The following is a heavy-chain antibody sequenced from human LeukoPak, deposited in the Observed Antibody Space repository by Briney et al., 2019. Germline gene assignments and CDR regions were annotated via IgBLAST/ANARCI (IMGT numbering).Heavy chain of an antibody. Sequence: SEALSHTCVVYVGSFSVYYWSCIRHPPGEGLECIGEINHSGSTNYNPSLKSRVTISVDTSKNQISLKLSSVIAADKAVYYCARGLRGQWLSSHFDYWGQGTLVTVSS. J-gene: IGHJ4*02. D-gene: IGHD6-19*01. V-gene: IGHV4-34*01. CDR3: ARGLRGQWLSSHFDY. CDR2: INHSGST. CDR1: VGSFSVYY.